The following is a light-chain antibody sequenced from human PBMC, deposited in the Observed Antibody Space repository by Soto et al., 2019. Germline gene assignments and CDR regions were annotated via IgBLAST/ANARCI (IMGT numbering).Light chain of an antibody. CDR1: SSDVGGYNY. CDR2: EVS. J-gene: IGLJ3*02. Sequence: QSVLTQPPSASGSPGQSVTISCTGTSSDVGGYNYVSWYQQHPGRAPKLMISEVSHRPSGVPDRFSGSKSGNTASLTVSGRQTADEADYFCSSYSGSSNFLVFGGGTKLTVL. V-gene: IGLV2-8*01. CDR3: SSYSGSSNFLV.